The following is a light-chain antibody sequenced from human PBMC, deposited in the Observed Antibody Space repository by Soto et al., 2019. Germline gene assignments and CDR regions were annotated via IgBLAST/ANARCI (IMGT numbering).Light chain of an antibody. Sequence: QSALTQPPSVSGSPGQSDTISCTGTSSDVGSYNRVSWYQQPPGTAPKPMIYEVSNRPSGVPDRFSGSKSGNTASLTISELPAEDEADYYCSSYTSSSTYVFGTGTQLTVL. CDR1: SSDVGSYNR. CDR3: SSYTSSSTYV. J-gene: IGLJ1*01. CDR2: EVS. V-gene: IGLV2-18*02.